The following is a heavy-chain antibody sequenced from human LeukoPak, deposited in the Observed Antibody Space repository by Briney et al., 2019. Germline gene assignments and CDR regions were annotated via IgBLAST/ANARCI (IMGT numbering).Heavy chain of an antibody. J-gene: IGHJ4*02. V-gene: IGHV1-24*01. CDR1: GYTLTELS. CDR2: FDPEDGET. Sequence: ASVKVSCKVSGYTLTELSMHWVRLAPGKGLEWMGGFDPEDGETIYAQKFQGRVTMTEDTSTDTAYMELSSLRSEDTAVYYCARSYCGGDCYRYHYFDYWGQGTLVTVSS. D-gene: IGHD2-21*02. CDR3: ARSYCGGDCYRYHYFDY.